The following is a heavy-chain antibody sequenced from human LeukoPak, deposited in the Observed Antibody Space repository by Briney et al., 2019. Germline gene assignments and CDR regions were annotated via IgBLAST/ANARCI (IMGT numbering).Heavy chain of an antibody. CDR3: AKDTSSSWYEIFDI. D-gene: IGHD6-13*01. CDR2: ISWNSGSI. Sequence: GGSLRLSCAASGFTFDDYAMHWVRQAPGKGLEWVSGISWNSGSIGYADSVKGRFTISRDNAKNSLYLQMNSLRAEDTALYYCAKDTSSSWYEIFDIWGQGTMVTVSS. V-gene: IGHV3-9*01. CDR1: GFTFDDYA. J-gene: IGHJ3*02.